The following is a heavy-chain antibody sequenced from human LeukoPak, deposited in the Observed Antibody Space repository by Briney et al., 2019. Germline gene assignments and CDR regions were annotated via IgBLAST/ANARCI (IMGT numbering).Heavy chain of an antibody. CDR2: ISWNSGKI. CDR3: AKDSSGYPKGVFDY. CDR1: GFTFDDYA. V-gene: IGHV3-9*03. Sequence: GRSLRLSCAASGFTFDDYAMHWVRQAPGKGLELDSGISWNSGKIGYADSVKGRFTISRDNAKNSLYLQMNSLRAEDMALYYCAKDSSGYPKGVFDYWGQGTLVTVSS. D-gene: IGHD3-22*01. J-gene: IGHJ4*02.